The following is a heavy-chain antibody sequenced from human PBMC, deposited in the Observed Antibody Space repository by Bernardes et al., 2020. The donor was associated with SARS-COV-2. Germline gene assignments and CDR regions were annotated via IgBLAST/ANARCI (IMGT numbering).Heavy chain of an antibody. D-gene: IGHD4-17*01. Sequence: SVKVSFKFSGYTLTELSMHWVRQAPGKGLDWMGGFDPEDGETIYAQKFQGRVTMTEDTSTDTAYMELSSLRSEDTAVYYCATAPGYGDINWFDPWGQGTLVTVSS. V-gene: IGHV1-24*01. CDR2: FDPEDGET. J-gene: IGHJ5*02. CDR3: ATAPGYGDINWFDP. CDR1: GYTLTELS.